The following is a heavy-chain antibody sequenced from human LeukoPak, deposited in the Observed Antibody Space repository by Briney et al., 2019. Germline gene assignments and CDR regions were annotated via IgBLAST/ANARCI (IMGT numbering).Heavy chain of an antibody. J-gene: IGHJ4*02. V-gene: IGHV4-34*01. D-gene: IGHD1-7*01. CDR2: INHSGST. CDR1: GGSFSGYY. CDR3: AGINWNFPADY. Sequence: SETLSLTCAVYGGSFSGYYWSWIRQPPGKGLEWIGEINHSGSTNYNPSLKSRVTISVDTSKNQFSLKLSSVTAADTAVYYCAGINWNFPADYRGQGTLVTVSS.